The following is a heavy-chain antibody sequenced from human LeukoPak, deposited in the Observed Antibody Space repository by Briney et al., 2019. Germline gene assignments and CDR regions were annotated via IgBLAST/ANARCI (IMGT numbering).Heavy chain of an antibody. CDR1: GYTFTGYY. CDR3: VRVVLYSSGWED. D-gene: IGHD6-19*01. J-gene: IGHJ4*02. V-gene: IGHV1-2*02. Sequence: ASVKVSCKASGYTFTGYYMHWVRQAPGQGLEWMGWINPNSGGTNYAQKFQGRVTMTRDTSISTAYMELSRLRSDDTAVYYCVRVVLYSSGWEDWGQGTLVTVSS. CDR2: INPNSGGT.